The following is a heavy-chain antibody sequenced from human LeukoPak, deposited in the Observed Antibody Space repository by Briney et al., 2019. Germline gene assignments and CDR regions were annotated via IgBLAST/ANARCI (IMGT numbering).Heavy chain of an antibody. D-gene: IGHD3-22*01. CDR3: ARANYDSTNGAYYFDY. CDR1: GGSFSGYY. V-gene: IGHV4-34*01. CDR2: INHSGST. Sequence: PSETLSLTCAVYGGSFSGYYWSWIRQPPGKGLEWIGEINHSGSTNYNPSLKSRVTISVDTSKNQFSLKLSSVTAADTAVYYCARANYDSTNGAYYFDYWGQGTLVTVSS. J-gene: IGHJ4*02.